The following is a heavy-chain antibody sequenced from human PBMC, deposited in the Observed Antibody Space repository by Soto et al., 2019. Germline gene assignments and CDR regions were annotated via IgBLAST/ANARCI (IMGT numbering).Heavy chain of an antibody. CDR1: GGSISSGDYY. D-gene: IGHD2-21*02. J-gene: IGHJ4*02. CDR2: IYYSGST. V-gene: IGHV4-30-4*01. Sequence: SETLSLTCTVSGGSISSGDYYWSWIRQPPGKGLEWIGYIYYSGSTYYNPSLKSRVTISVDTSKNQFSLKLSSVTAADTAVYYCAREDLAYCGGDCSSYWGQGTLVTVSS. CDR3: AREDLAYCGGDCSSY.